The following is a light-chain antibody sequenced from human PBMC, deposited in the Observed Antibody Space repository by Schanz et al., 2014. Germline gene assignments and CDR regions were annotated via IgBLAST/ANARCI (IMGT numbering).Light chain of an antibody. Sequence: DIQMTQSPPSLSASVGDRVTITCRARQGISNYLAWYQQKPGKVPKLLIYAASTLQSGVPSRFSGSGSGTDFTLTVSSLQPEDVATYYCQKYNGAPLITFGQGTRLEIK. J-gene: IGKJ5*01. CDR3: QKYNGAPLIT. CDR1: QGISNY. V-gene: IGKV1-27*01. CDR2: AAS.